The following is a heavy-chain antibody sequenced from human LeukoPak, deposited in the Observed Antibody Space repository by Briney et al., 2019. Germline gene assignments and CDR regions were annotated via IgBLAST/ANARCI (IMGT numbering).Heavy chain of an antibody. V-gene: IGHV3-11*01. Sequence: GGSLRLSCAASGFIFSDYYMSWIRQAPGKGLEWVSYISSRGSTIYYVDSVKGRFTISRDNAKNSLYLQMDSLRADDTAVYYCATVGPMDPGYSYRNTPRGPFDYWGQGTLVTVSS. CDR2: ISSRGSTI. D-gene: IGHD5-18*01. CDR1: GFIFSDYY. CDR3: ATVGPMDPGYSYRNTPRGPFDY. J-gene: IGHJ4*02.